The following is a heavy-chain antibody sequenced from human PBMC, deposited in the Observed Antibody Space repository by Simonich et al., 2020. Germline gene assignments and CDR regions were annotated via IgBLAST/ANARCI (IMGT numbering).Heavy chain of an antibody. D-gene: IGHD5-12*01. CDR1: GFTFSSYS. Sequence: EVQLVESGGGLVQPGGSLRLSCAASGFTFSSYSRNWVRQAPGKGLEWVSYISSSSTIYYADSVKGRFTISRDNAKNSLYLQMNSLRAEDTAVYYCARDSSYYAFDIWGQGTMVTVSS. J-gene: IGHJ3*02. CDR2: ISSSSTI. CDR3: ARDSSYYAFDI. V-gene: IGHV3-48*01.